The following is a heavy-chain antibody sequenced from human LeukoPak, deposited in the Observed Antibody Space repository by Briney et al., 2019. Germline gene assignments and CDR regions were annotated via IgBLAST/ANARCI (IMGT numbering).Heavy chain of an antibody. CDR2: INPNSGGT. J-gene: IGHJ4*02. Sequence: ASVRVSCKASGYTFTGYYMHWVRQAPGQGLEWMGWINPNSGGTNYAQKFQGRVTMTRDTSISTAYMELSRLRSDDTAVYYCARGQYSGYDYFDYWGQGTLVTVSS. CDR1: GYTFTGYY. V-gene: IGHV1-2*02. D-gene: IGHD5-12*01. CDR3: ARGQYSGYDYFDY.